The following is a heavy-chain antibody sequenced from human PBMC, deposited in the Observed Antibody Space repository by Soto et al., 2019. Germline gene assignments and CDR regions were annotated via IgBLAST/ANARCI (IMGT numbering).Heavy chain of an antibody. CDR3: AKKERYSGYDPFDY. D-gene: IGHD5-12*01. J-gene: IGHJ4*02. Sequence: PGGSLRLSRAASGFTFSSYVMSWVRQAPGKGLQWVSAVSTSGGSTFNADSVKGRFAISRDNSKNTLYLQMNSLRAEDTAIYYCAKKERYSGYDPFDYWGQGTLVTVYS. V-gene: IGHV3-23*01. CDR2: VSTSGGST. CDR1: GFTFSSYV.